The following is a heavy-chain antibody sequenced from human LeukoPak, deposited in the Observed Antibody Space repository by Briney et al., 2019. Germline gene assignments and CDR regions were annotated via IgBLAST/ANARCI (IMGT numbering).Heavy chain of an antibody. V-gene: IGHV4-31*03. Sequence: SETLSLTCTVSGGSIFRDGYYWTWIRQHPGKGLVWIGYIYATGSTDYNPSLKSRLSISVDTSKNQFSLRLSSVTAADTAVYFCARYYYCGSHIDSWGQGTLVTVSS. CDR1: GGSIFRDGYY. CDR2: IYATGST. D-gene: IGHD3-10*01. CDR3: ARYYYCGSHIDS. J-gene: IGHJ4*02.